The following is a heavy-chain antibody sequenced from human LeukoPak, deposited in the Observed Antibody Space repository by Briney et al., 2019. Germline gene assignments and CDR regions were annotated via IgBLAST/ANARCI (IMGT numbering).Heavy chain of an antibody. CDR3: AKDHSDDYGDSN. D-gene: IGHD4-17*01. J-gene: IGHJ4*02. CDR2: ISGSGGST. CDR1: GLTFSSYA. Sequence: VQPGGSLRLSCAASGLTFSSYAMSWVRQAPGKGVEWVSAISGSGGSTYYADSVKGRFTISRDNSKNTLYLQMNSLRAEGTAVYYCAKDHSDDYGDSNWGQGTLVTVSS. V-gene: IGHV3-23*01.